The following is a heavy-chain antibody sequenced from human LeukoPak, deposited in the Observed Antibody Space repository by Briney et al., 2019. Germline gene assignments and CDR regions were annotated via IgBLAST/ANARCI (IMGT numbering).Heavy chain of an antibody. Sequence: GRSLRLSCAASGFTFDDYAMHWVRQAPGKGLEWVSGISWSSGSIGYADSVKGRFTISRDNAKNSLYLQMNSLRAEDTALYYCAKDTLGRSNGMDVWGQGTTVTVSS. J-gene: IGHJ6*02. CDR3: AKDTLGRSNGMDV. V-gene: IGHV3-9*01. CDR2: ISWSSGSI. D-gene: IGHD6-6*01. CDR1: GFTFDDYA.